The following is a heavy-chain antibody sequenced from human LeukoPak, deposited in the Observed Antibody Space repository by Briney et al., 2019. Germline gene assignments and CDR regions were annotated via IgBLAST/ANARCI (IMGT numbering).Heavy chain of an antibody. D-gene: IGHD1-26*01. CDR3: ARASGGWDLDY. CDR1: GFTFSSYW. Sequence: GGSLRLSCAASGFTFSSYWMHWVRQAPGKGLEWVSSITSSGTYITYVDSVQGRFTISRDNAKNSLYLQMNSLRVDDTALYYCARASGGWDLDYWGHGTLVTVSS. V-gene: IGHV3-21*06. CDR2: ITSSGTYI. J-gene: IGHJ4*01.